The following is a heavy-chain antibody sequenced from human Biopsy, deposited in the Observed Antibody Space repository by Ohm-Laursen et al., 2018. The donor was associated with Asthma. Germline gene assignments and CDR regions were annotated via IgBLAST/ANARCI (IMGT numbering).Heavy chain of an antibody. J-gene: IGHJ4*02. CDR3: AKRRGYSDLTDFDH. Sequence: SLRLSCSASGFVFRSHAMHWVRQAPGKGLEWVAVVSYDGGVAHYADSMKGRFTISRDNAKSTLYLQMSRLRTDDTAVYYCAKRRGYSDLTDFDHWGQGTLVTVSS. D-gene: IGHD3-3*01. V-gene: IGHV3-30*18. CDR2: VSYDGGVA. CDR1: GFVFRSHA.